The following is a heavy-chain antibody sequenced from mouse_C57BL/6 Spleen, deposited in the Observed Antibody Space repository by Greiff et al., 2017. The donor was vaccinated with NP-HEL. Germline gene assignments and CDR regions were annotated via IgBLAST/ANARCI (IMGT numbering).Heavy chain of an antibody. J-gene: IGHJ1*03. CDR1: GYAFSSYW. CDR2: IYPGDGDT. D-gene: IGHD4-1*01. CDR3: ARGDWDSYWYFDV. Sequence: VQLQQSGAELVKPGASVKISCKASGYAFSSYWMNWVKQRPGKGLEWIGQIYPGDGDTNYNGKFKGKATLTADKSSSTAYMQLSSLTSEDSAVYFCARGDWDSYWYFDVWGTGTTVTVSS. V-gene: IGHV1-80*01.